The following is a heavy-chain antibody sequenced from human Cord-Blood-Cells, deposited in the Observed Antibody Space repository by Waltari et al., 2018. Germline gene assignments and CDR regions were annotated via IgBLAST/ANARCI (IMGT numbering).Heavy chain of an antibody. Sequence: EVQLVESGGGLVQPGGSLRLSCAASGFTFSSYWMSWVRQAPGQGLEWVANIKQDGSEKYYVDSVKGRFTISRDNAKNSLYLQMNSLRAEDTAVYYCARDPIYDYIWGSYRYFDYWGQGTLVTVSS. CDR3: ARDPIYDYIWGSYRYFDY. CDR2: IKQDGSEK. V-gene: IGHV3-7*01. D-gene: IGHD3-16*02. CDR1: GFTFSSYW. J-gene: IGHJ4*02.